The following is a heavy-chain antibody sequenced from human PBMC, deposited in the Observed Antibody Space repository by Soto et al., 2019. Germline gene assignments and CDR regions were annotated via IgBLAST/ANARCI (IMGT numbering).Heavy chain of an antibody. CDR3: ARPYCRRTRCYLYYYGMDV. Sequence: QVQVVESGGGVVQPGTSLRLSCAASGFTFSVSAIHWVRQAPGKGLEWVAVISSDGSHQYYADSVRGRFTISRDNPKNTLYLQMNSLIAEDTAVYYCARPYCRRTRCYLYYYGMDVLGPGTTVTVSS. CDR1: GFTFSVSA. J-gene: IGHJ6*02. V-gene: IGHV3-30-3*01. D-gene: IGHD2-2*01. CDR2: ISSDGSHQ.